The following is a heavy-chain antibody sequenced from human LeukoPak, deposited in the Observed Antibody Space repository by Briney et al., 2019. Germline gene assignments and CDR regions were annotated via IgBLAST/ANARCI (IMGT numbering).Heavy chain of an antibody. Sequence: GGSLRLSCAASGFTFSKYAMSWVRQAPGKGLEWVSAISSSGGSIYYADSVKGRFTISRDNSKNTLYLQMNNLRAEDTAVYSCSKYGVTSPPFYLDHWGQGTLVTVSS. J-gene: IGHJ4*02. CDR3: SKYGVTSPPFYLDH. CDR1: GFTFSKYA. V-gene: IGHV3-23*01. D-gene: IGHD2-8*01. CDR2: ISSSGGSI.